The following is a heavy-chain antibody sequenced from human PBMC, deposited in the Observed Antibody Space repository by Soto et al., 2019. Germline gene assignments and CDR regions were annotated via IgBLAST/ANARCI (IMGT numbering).Heavy chain of an antibody. Sequence: EVQLLESGGGLVQPGGSLRLSCAASGFTFSSYAMNWVRQAPGKGLEWVSVISGSGGSTYYADSVKGRFTISRDNSKNTRYLQMNSLRAEDTAVYYCWGVVVLAAATNNWFDPWGQGTLVTVSS. J-gene: IGHJ5*02. V-gene: IGHV3-23*01. CDR1: GFTFSSYA. CDR3: WGVVVLAAATNNWFDP. CDR2: ISGSGGST. D-gene: IGHD2-2*01.